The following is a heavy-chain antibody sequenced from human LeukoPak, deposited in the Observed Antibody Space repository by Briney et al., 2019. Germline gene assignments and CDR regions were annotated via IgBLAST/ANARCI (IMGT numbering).Heavy chain of an antibody. CDR2: IYPGDSDT. Sequence: GESLKISCKGSGYSFTSYWIGWVRQLPGKGLEWMGIIYPGDSDTRYSPSFQGQVTISADKSISTAYLQWSSLKASDTAMYYCARPQGPRRWDDAFDIWGQGTMVTVSS. V-gene: IGHV5-51*01. CDR1: GYSFTSYW. CDR3: ARPQGPRRWDDAFDI. J-gene: IGHJ3*02. D-gene: IGHD4-23*01.